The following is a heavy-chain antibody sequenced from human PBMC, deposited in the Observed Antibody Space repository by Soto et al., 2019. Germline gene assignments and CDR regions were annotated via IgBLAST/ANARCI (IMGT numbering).Heavy chain of an antibody. CDR2: INSDGSST. CDR3: ARAGSDYGDYFDY. J-gene: IGHJ4*02. V-gene: IGHV3-74*01. D-gene: IGHD4-17*01. CDR1: GFTFSSYW. Sequence: GGSLRLSCAASGFTFSSYWMHWVRQAPGKGLVWVSRINSDGSSTSYADSVKGRFTISRDNAKNTLYLQMNSLRAEDTAVYYCARAGSDYGDYFDYWGQGTLVTVSS.